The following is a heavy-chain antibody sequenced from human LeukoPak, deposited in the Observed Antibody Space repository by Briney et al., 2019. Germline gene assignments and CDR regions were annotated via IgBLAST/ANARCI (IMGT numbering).Heavy chain of an antibody. CDR1: GYTFTSYY. Sequence: ASVKLSCKASGYTFTSYYMHWVRQAPGQGLAWMGIINPSGGSTSYAQKFQGRVTMTRDMSTSTVYMELSSLRSEDTAVYCCARTLDYDFWSGLLDYWGQGTLVTVSS. D-gene: IGHD3-3*01. CDR3: ARTLDYDFWSGLLDY. V-gene: IGHV1-46*01. CDR2: INPSGGST. J-gene: IGHJ4*02.